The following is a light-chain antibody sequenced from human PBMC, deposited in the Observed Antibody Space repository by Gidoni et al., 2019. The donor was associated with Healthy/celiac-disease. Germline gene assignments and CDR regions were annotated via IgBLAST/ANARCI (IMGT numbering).Light chain of an antibody. CDR3: NSRDSSGNHPDMV. CDR2: GKN. J-gene: IGLJ2*01. V-gene: IGLV3-19*01. CDR1: SLRSYY. Sequence: SSELTQDPAVSVALGQTVRITCQGDSLRSYYASWYQQKPGQAPVLVIYGKNNRPSGIPDRFSGSSSGNTASLTITGAQAEDEADYYCNSRDSSGNHPDMVFGGGTKLTVL.